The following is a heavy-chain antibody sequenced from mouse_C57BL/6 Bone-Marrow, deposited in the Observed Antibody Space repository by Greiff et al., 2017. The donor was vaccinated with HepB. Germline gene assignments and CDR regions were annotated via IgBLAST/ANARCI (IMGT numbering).Heavy chain of an antibody. CDR1: GYTFTTYP. CDR3: ASRGHYGSYWYFDV. D-gene: IGHD1-1*01. Sequence: QVTLKVSGAELVKPGASVKMSCKASGYTFTTYPIEWMKQNHGKSLEWIGNFHPYNDDTKYNEKFKGKATLTVEKSSSTVYLELSRLTSDDSAVYYCASRGHYGSYWYFDVWGTGTTVTVSS. CDR2: FHPYNDDT. J-gene: IGHJ1*03. V-gene: IGHV1-47*01.